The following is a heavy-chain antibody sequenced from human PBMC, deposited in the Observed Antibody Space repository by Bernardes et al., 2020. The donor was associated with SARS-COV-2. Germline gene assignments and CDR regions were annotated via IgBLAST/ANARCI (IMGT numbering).Heavy chain of an antibody. J-gene: IGHJ5*02. CDR3: AKGERGEDWFDT. Sequence: GASLKISCQGFGPFFSSYWIFWVRQMPGKGLECMGRIDPSDSYTDYSPAFQGHVTFSSDTSTRVAYLEWTSLEASDTAMYYCAKGERGEDWFDTWGQGTLVTVSS. CDR1: GPFFSSYW. V-gene: IGHV5-10-1*01. CDR2: IDPSDSYT. D-gene: IGHD1-26*01.